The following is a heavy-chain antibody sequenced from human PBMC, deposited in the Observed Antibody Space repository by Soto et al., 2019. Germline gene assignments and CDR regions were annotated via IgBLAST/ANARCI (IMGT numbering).Heavy chain of an antibody. J-gene: IGHJ5*02. V-gene: IGHV4-30-2*01. D-gene: IGHD4-4*01. CDR1: GGSISSGGYS. CDR3: AREGSNEYSNYANWLDP. CDR2: IYHSGST. Sequence: QLQLQESGSGLVKPSQTLSLTCAVSGGSISSGGYSWSWIRQPPGKGLEWIGYIYHSGSTYYNPSLKSRVTISVDRSKNQFSLKLSSVTAADTAVYYCAREGSNEYSNYANWLDPWGQGTLVTVSS.